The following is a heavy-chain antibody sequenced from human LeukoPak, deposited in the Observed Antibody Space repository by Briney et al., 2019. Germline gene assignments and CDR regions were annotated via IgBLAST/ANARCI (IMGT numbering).Heavy chain of an antibody. CDR3: AKDLHYGSADY. D-gene: IGHD3-10*01. CDR2: INPDGSTT. V-gene: IGHV3-74*01. J-gene: IGHJ4*02. CDR1: GFTFSSYG. Sequence: PGGSLRLSCAASGFTFSSYGMSWVRQDPGKGLVWVSFINPDGSTTNYADSVKGRFTISRDNAKNALYLQMNSLRAEDTAVYYCAKDLHYGSADYWGQGTLVTVSS.